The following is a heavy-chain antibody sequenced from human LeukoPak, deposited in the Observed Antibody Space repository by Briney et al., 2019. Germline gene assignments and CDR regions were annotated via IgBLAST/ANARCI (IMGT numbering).Heavy chain of an antibody. CDR2: IYTSGST. D-gene: IGHD5-18*01. V-gene: IGHV4-4*07. Sequence: SETLSLTCTVSGGSISSYYWSWVRQPAGKGLEWIGRIYTSGSTNYNPSLKSRVTMSVDTSKNQFSLKLSSVTAADTAVYYCARSVYSYGTYYFDYWGQGTLVTVSS. CDR1: GGSISSYY. CDR3: ARSVYSYGTYYFDY. J-gene: IGHJ4*02.